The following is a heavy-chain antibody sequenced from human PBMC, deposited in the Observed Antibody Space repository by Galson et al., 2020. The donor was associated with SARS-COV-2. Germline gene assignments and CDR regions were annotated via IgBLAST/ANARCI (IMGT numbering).Heavy chain of an antibody. CDR3: ARDEAPRESPLSGTNGSGYSSSWYPDY. D-gene: IGHD6-13*01. CDR2: ISYDGSNK. V-gene: IGHV3-30-3*01. J-gene: IGHJ4*02. CDR1: GFTFSSYA. Sequence: GESLKISCAASGFTFSSYAMHWVRQAPGKGLEWVAVISYDGSNKYYADSVKGRFTISRDNSKNTLYLQMNSLRAEDTAVYYCARDEAPRESPLSGTNGSGYSSSWYPDYWGQGTLVTVSS.